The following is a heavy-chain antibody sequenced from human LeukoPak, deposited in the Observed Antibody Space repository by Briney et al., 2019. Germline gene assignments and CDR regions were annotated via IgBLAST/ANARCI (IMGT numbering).Heavy chain of an antibody. Sequence: SETLSLTCAVYGGSFSGYYWSWIRQPPGKGLEWIGEINHSGSTNYNPSLKSRVTISVDTSKNQFSLKLSSVTAADTAVYYCARAPPLYDFWSGYSGAWFDPWGQGTLVTVSS. J-gene: IGHJ5*02. CDR3: ARAPPLYDFWSGYSGAWFDP. CDR1: GGSFSGYY. CDR2: INHSGST. V-gene: IGHV4-34*01. D-gene: IGHD3-3*01.